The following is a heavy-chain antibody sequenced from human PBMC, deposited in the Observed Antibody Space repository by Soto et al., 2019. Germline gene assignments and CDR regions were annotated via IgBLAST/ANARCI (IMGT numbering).Heavy chain of an antibody. CDR3: ARDGAALEYSSSFDY. V-gene: IGHV3-21*01. Sequence: GGSLRLSCAASGFTFSSYSMNWVRQAPGKGLEWVSSISSSSSYIYYADSVKGRFTISRDNAKHSLYRQMNSLRAEDTAVYYCARDGAALEYSSSFDYWGQGTLVTVSS. D-gene: IGHD6-6*01. J-gene: IGHJ4*02. CDR2: ISSSSSYI. CDR1: GFTFSSYS.